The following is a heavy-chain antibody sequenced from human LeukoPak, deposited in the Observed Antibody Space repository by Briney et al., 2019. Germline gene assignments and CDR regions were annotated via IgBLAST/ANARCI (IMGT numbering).Heavy chain of an antibody. J-gene: IGHJ5*02. V-gene: IGHV1-69*13. Sequence: ASVKVSCKASGGTFSSYAISWVRQAPGQGLEWMGGIIPISGTANYAQKFQGRVTITADESTSTAYMELSSLRSEDTAVYYCARASGSGYYLGTFDPWGQGTLVTVSS. CDR1: GGTFSSYA. CDR3: ARASGSGYYLGTFDP. CDR2: IIPISGTA. D-gene: IGHD3-22*01.